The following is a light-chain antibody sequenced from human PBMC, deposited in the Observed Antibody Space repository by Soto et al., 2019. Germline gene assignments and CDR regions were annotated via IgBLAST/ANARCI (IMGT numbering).Light chain of an antibody. CDR1: QSVNTA. CDR3: QQRGGWPLT. CDR2: EAS. Sequence: EIVLTQSPATLSLSPGERATLSCRASQSVNTALVWYRQKPGQAPRLLIYEASIRATGIPARFGASGSGTDFSLTISSLEPEDFAVYYCQQRGGWPLTFGGGTKVDIK. V-gene: IGKV3-11*01. J-gene: IGKJ4*01.